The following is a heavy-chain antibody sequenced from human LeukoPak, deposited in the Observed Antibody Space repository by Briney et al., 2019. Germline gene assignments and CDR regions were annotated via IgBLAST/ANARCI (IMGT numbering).Heavy chain of an antibody. V-gene: IGHV3-9*01. Sequence: ARSLTLSCAASGLTFDDYAMHWVRQPPGKGLEWVSGIGWNGGGIVYADSVKGRFTISRDNAKKSLYLQMNSLGAEETALYYCVKVTAAGFVDHWGQGTLVTVSS. D-gene: IGHD6-13*01. CDR3: VKVTAAGFVDH. CDR2: IGWNGGGI. J-gene: IGHJ4*02. CDR1: GLTFDDYA.